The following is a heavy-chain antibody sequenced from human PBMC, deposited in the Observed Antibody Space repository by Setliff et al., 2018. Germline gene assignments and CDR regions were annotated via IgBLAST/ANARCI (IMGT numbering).Heavy chain of an antibody. J-gene: IGHJ5*02. CDR3: ARYWGAYYYDWKFDP. V-gene: IGHV1-2*06. CDR2: INPNTGDT. Sequence: GASVKVSCKASGYNFIGYYVHWVRQAPGQGFEWMGRINPNTGDTNYGQKFQGRVTMTRDTSISTAYMDLSRLRSDDTAVYYCARYWGAYYYDWKFDPWGQGTLVTVSS. CDR1: GYNFIGYY. D-gene: IGHD3-22*01.